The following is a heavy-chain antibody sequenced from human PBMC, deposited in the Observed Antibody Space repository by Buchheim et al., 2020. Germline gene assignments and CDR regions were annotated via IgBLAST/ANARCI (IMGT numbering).Heavy chain of an antibody. D-gene: IGHD6-13*01. Sequence: QVQLQESGPGLVKPSQTLSLTCTVSGGSISSGSYYWSWIRQPAGKGLEWIGRIYTSGSTNYNPSLKSRVTISVDTSKNQFSLKLSSVTAADTAVYYCARDPTIAAPTGMDVWGQGTT. CDR2: IYTSGST. V-gene: IGHV4-61*02. J-gene: IGHJ6*02. CDR3: ARDPTIAAPTGMDV. CDR1: GGSISSGSYY.